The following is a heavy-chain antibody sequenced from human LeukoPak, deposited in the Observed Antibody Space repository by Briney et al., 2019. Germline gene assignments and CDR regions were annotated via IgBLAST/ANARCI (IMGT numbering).Heavy chain of an antibody. CDR1: GFTFSSYG. CDR2: ISGSGGST. D-gene: IGHD1-1*01. J-gene: IGHJ5*02. Sequence: GGPLRLSCAASGFTFSSYGMSWVRQAPGKGLEWVSAISGSGGSTYYADSVKGRFTISRDNSKNTLYLQMNSLRAEDTAVYSCAKVEALRGEWFDPWGQGTLATVSS. V-gene: IGHV3-23*01. CDR3: AKVEALRGEWFDP.